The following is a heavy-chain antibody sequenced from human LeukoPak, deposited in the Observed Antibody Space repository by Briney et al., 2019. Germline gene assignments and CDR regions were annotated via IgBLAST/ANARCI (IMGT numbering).Heavy chain of an antibody. V-gene: IGHV1-18*01. D-gene: IGHD5-24*01. CDR1: GYTFTIYG. J-gene: IGHJ4*02. Sequence: ASVKVSCKASGYTFTIYGISWVRQAPGQGLEWMGWISANNGKTNYAQKLKGRVTMTTDTSTSTAYMELRSLRSDDTAVYYCARGSRDGYLYYFDYWGQGTLVTVSS. CDR3: ARGSRDGYLYYFDY. CDR2: ISANNGKT.